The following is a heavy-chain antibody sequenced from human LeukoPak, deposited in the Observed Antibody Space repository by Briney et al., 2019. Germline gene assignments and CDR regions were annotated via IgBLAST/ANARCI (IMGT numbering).Heavy chain of an antibody. D-gene: IGHD3-10*01. CDR1: GFTFDDYA. J-gene: IGHJ3*01. Sequence: GRSLRLSCAASGFTFDDYAMHWVRQAPGKGLEWVSGISWNSGSIGYADSLKGRFTISRDNAKNTVYLQMSSLRVEDTALYYCAKDFVRGTLTGAFDVWGRGAMVTVST. CDR3: AKDFVRGTLTGAFDV. V-gene: IGHV3-9*01. CDR2: ISWNSGSI.